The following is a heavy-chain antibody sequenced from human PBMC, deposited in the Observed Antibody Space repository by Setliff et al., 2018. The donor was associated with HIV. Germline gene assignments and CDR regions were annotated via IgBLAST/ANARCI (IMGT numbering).Heavy chain of an antibody. D-gene: IGHD3-10*01. CDR1: GDSIKDYY. Sequence: SETLSLTCNVSGDSIKDYYWSWIRQPPGKGLEWLGYMSFSANSNYNPSLKNRITISIDTSKNQFSLRLKSVTAADAAIYYCARGAGAFGAKLDSWGQRSLVTVSS. V-gene: IGHV4-59*01. J-gene: IGHJ4*02. CDR3: ARGAGAFGAKLDS. CDR2: MSFSANS.